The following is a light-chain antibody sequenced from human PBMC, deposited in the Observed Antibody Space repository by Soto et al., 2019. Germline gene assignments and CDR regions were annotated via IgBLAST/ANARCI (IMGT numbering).Light chain of an antibody. J-gene: IGLJ3*02. CDR2: EVS. CDR1: SSDVGGYNY. Sequence: QSALTQPASVSGSPGQSITISCTGTSSDVGGYNYLSWYQQHPGKAPRVMIYEVSNRPSGVSNRFSGSKSGNTASLTISGLQAYDEADYFCTSYTTSGTPVFGGGTKLTVL. CDR3: TSYTTSGTPV. V-gene: IGLV2-14*01.